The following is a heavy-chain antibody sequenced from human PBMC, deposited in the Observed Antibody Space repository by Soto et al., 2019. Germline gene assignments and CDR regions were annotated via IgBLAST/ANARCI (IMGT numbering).Heavy chain of an antibody. V-gene: IGHV1-18*01. D-gene: IGHD3-10*01. CDR3: ARGVLSGSYYHQYNCFDP. CDR2: ISAYNGNT. J-gene: IGHJ5*02. CDR1: GYTFTNYG. Sequence: QVQLVQSGAEVKKPGASVKVSCKASGYTFTNYGISWVRQAPGQGLEWMGWISAYNGNTKYAQKLQGRVTMTTDTSTRTPYMELRRLRSDHTAVYYCARGVLSGSYYHQYNCFDPWGQGTLVTVSS.